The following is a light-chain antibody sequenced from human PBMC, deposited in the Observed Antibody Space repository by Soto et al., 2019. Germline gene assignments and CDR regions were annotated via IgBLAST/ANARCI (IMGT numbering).Light chain of an antibody. CDR2: AAS. Sequence: AIRMTQSPSSLSASTGDRVTITCRASQGISSYLAWYQQKPGKAPKLLIYAASTLQSWVPSRFSGSGSGTDFTLTISCLQSEDFATYYCQQYYSYPPTFGQGTKVEIK. CDR1: QGISSY. V-gene: IGKV1-8*01. CDR3: QQYYSYPPT. J-gene: IGKJ1*01.